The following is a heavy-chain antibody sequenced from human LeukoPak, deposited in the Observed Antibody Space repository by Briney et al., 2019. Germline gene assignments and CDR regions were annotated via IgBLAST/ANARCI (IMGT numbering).Heavy chain of an antibody. V-gene: IGHV3-21*01. CDR1: GFTFSSYS. CDR3: ARGPYSGGYSAGLYFYYMDV. CDR2: INSSSGYI. J-gene: IGHJ6*03. D-gene: IGHD1-26*01. Sequence: GGSLRLSYAASGFTFSSYSMNWVRQAPGKGLEWVSSINSSSGYIYYADSVKGRFTISRDNAKNSLYLQMNSLRAEDTAVYYCARGPYSGGYSAGLYFYYMDVWGKGTTVTVSS.